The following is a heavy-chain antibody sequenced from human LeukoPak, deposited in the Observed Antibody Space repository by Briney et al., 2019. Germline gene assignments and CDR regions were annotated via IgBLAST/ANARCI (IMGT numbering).Heavy chain of an antibody. CDR2: ISPSGDIT. D-gene: IGHD3-16*01. CDR1: GFTFSSYG. V-gene: IGHV3-23*01. CDR3: AKDDDWGRYKH. Sequence: PGGSLRLSCAASGFTFSSYGMNWVRQAPGKGLEWVSGISPSGDITYYTDSVRGRFTISRDNFKNTLSLQVNSPRAEDTAMYYCAKDDDWGRYKHWGQGTLVTVSS. J-gene: IGHJ1*01.